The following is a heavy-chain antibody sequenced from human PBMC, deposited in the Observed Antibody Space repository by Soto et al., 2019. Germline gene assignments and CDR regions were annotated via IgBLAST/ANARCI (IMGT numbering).Heavy chain of an antibody. CDR1: GFTFDDYT. J-gene: IGHJ4*02. CDR2: ISWDSGST. D-gene: IGHD2-15*01. V-gene: IGHV3-43*01. CDR3: AKDISRYCSGGSCYQYFDY. Sequence: EVQLVESGGVVVQPGGSLRLSCAASGFTFDDYTMHWVRQAPGKGLEWVSLISWDSGSTYYADSVKGRFTISRDNSKNSLYLQMNSLRTEDTALYYCAKDISRYCSGGSCYQYFDYWGQGTLVTVSS.